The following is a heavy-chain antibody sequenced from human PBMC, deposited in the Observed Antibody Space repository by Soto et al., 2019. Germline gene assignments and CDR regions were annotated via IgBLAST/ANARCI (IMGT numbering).Heavy chain of an antibody. D-gene: IGHD5-18*01. CDR2: IYYSGST. CDR3: ARMGRIQLQNYYYYYGMDV. CDR1: GGSISSYY. J-gene: IGHJ6*02. Sequence: SETLSLTCTVSGGSISSYYWSWIRQPPGKGLEWIGYIYYSGSTNYNPSLKSRVTISVDTSKNQFSLKLSSVTAADTAVYYCARMGRIQLQNYYYYYGMDVPGQGTTVTVSS. V-gene: IGHV4-59*12.